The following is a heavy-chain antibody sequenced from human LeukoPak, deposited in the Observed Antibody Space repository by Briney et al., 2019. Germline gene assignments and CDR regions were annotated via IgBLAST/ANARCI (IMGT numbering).Heavy chain of an antibody. Sequence: ASVKVSCQASGYTFNAYYIQWVRQAPGQGLDGMGWVNPNRGGTKYAQAFQGRVTMTRDTSISTAYMELSRLRSDDTAVYYCAREYYFDNSGYYGVGDYWGQGTLVTVSS. CDR3: AREYYFDNSGYYGVGDY. J-gene: IGHJ4*02. D-gene: IGHD3-22*01. V-gene: IGHV1-2*02. CDR2: VNPNRGGT. CDR1: GYTFNAYY.